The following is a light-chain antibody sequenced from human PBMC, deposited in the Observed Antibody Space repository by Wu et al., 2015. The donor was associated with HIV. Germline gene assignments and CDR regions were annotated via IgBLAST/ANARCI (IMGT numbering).Light chain of an antibody. CDR1: QVISSY. CDR2: AAS. J-gene: IGKJ3*01. V-gene: IGKV1-9*01. Sequence: DIQLTQSPSFLSASIGDRVTITCRASQVISSYLAWYQQKPGEAPKLLIYAASTLQTGVPSRFSGSGSGTDFILTISRLQPEDFATYYCQQLITYPFTFGPGTKWNSN. CDR3: QQLITYPFT.